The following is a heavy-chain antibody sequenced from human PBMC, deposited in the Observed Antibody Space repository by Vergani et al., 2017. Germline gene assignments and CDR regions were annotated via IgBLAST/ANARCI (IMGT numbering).Heavy chain of an antibody. D-gene: IGHD4-11*01. V-gene: IGHV4-34*01. CDR1: GGSFTSYH. J-gene: IGHJ6*03. Sequence: QVQLQQWGGGLLKPSETLSLTCVVNGGSFTSYHWTWIRQSPGEGLEWVGDIDHTGRHDYTPYLKSRLTMSVDKSRNQFSLTLNSVTATDTAIYFCARVNTETNGHLYYYYYMDVWGQGTAVTVS. CDR2: IDHTGRH. CDR3: ARVNTETNGHLYYYYYMDV.